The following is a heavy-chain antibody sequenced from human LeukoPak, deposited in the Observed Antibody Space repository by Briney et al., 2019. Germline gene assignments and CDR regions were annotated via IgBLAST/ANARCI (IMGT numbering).Heavy chain of an antibody. V-gene: IGHV3-NL1*01. J-gene: IGHJ4*02. Sequence: GTSLRLSCAASGFSFSTYGMHWVRQAPGKGLEWVSVIYSGGTTYYADSVKGRFTISRDNSKNTLYLQMNSLRAEDTAVYYCARDWRGGYNYGHPTLTSDYWGQGTLVTVSS. CDR2: IYSGGTT. CDR3: ARDWRGGYNYGHPTLTSDY. CDR1: GFSFSTYG. D-gene: IGHD5-18*01.